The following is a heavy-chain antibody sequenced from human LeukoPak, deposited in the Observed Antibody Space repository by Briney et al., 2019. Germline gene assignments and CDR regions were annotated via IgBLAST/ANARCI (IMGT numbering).Heavy chain of an antibody. Sequence: SETLSLTCAVYGGSFSGYYWSWIRQPPGKGLEWIGEINHSGSTNYNPSLKSRVTISVDTSKNQFSLKLSSVTAADTAVYYCAGGRPSGRYYYGMDVWGQGTTVTVSS. CDR1: GGSFSGYY. CDR3: AGGRPSGRYYYGMDV. D-gene: IGHD6-6*01. CDR2: INHSGST. J-gene: IGHJ6*02. V-gene: IGHV4-34*01.